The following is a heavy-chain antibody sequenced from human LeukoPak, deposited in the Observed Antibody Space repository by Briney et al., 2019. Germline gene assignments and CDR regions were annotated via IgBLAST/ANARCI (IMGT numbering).Heavy chain of an antibody. J-gene: IGHJ5*02. D-gene: IGHD3-16*01. CDR1: GGTFSSYA. CDR3: ASVWVRRWDFDP. V-gene: IGHV1-69*06. CDR2: IIPIFGTA. Sequence: ASVKVSCKASGGTFSSYAISWVRQAPGQGLEWMGGIIPIFGTANYAQKFQGRVTITADKSTSTAYMELSSLRSEDTAVYYCASVWVRRWDFDPWGQGTLVTVSS.